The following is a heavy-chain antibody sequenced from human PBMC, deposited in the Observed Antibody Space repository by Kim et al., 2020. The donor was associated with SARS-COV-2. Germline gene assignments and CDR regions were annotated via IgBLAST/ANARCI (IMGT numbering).Heavy chain of an antibody. CDR3: ARHAYYYGSGSYPFDY. CDR1: GYSFTSYW. D-gene: IGHD3-10*01. J-gene: IGHJ4*02. CDR2: IDPSDSYT. Sequence: GESLKISCKGSGYSFTSYWISWVRQMPGKGLEWMGRIDPSDSYTNYSPSFQGHVTISADKSISTAYLQWSSLKASDTAMYYCARHAYYYGSGSYPFDYWGQGTLVTVSS. V-gene: IGHV5-10-1*01.